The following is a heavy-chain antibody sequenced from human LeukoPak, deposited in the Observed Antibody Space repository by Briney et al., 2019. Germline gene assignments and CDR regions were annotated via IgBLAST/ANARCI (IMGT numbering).Heavy chain of an antibody. CDR3: ARDSYYYDSSGYWDY. CDR2: MSYDGSNK. Sequence: GRSLRLSCAASGFTFSSYAMHWVRQAPGKGLEWVAVMSYDGSNKYYADSVKGRFTISRDNSKNTLYLQMNSLRAEDTAVYYCARDSYYYDSSGYWDYWGQGTLVTVSS. CDR1: GFTFSSYA. V-gene: IGHV3-30-3*01. J-gene: IGHJ4*02. D-gene: IGHD3-22*01.